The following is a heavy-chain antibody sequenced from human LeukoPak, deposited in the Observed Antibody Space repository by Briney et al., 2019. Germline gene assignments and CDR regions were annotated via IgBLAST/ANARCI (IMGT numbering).Heavy chain of an antibody. CDR3: AGMTYYDFWSGYVPDASDI. V-gene: IGHV4-59*01. J-gene: IGHJ3*02. D-gene: IGHD3-3*01. CDR2: IYYSGST. CDR1: GGSISSYY. Sequence: SETLSLTCTVSGGSISSYYWSWIRQPPGKGLEWIGYIYYSGSTNYNPSLKSRVTISVDTSKNQFSLKLSSVTAADTAVYYCAGMTYYDFWSGYVPDASDIWGQGTMVTVSS.